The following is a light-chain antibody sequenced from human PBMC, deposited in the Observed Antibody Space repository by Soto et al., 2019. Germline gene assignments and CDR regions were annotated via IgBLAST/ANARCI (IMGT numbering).Light chain of an antibody. J-gene: IGKJ4*01. CDR2: GAS. CDR1: QTVSSD. V-gene: IGKV3-15*01. CDR3: QQYNSWPPLT. Sequence: VVMTQSPATLSVSPGDRATVSCRASQTVSSDLAWYQQKPGQPPRLLVYGASTRATGVPARFSGSGSGTEFTLTISSLQSEDFAVYYCQQYNSWPPLTFGGGTKVEIK.